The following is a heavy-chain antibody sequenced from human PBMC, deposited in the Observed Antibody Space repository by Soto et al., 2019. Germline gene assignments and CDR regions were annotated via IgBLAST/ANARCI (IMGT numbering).Heavy chain of an antibody. CDR3: AKGAEVIAASHMGFDT. CDR1: GFTFYTFA. V-gene: IGHV3-23*01. D-gene: IGHD2-15*01. J-gene: IGHJ5*02. CDR2: ITDSGDST. Sequence: AGGSLRLSCAASGFTFYTFAMSWVRQAPGKGLEWVSTITDSGDSTYYADSVKGRFTISRDNSKSTLYLQMNSLRAEDTAIYYCAKGAEVIAASHMGFDTWGQGTLVTVSS.